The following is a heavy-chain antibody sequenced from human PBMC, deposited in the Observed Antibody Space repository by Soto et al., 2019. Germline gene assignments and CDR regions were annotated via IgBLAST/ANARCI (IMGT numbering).Heavy chain of an antibody. J-gene: IGHJ6*02. V-gene: IGHV1-24*01. CDR2: FDPEDGET. CDR3: ATRGRGIAVAGGYYYGMDV. CDR1: GYTLTELS. D-gene: IGHD6-19*01. Sequence: ASVKVSCKISGYTLTELSMHWVRQAPGKGLEWMGGFDPEDGETIYAQKFQGRVTMTEDTSTDTAYMELSSLRSEDTAVYYWATRGRGIAVAGGYYYGMDVWGQGTTVTVSS.